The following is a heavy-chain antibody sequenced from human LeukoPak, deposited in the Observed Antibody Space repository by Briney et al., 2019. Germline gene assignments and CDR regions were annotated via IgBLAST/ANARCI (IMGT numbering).Heavy chain of an antibody. V-gene: IGHV3-33*01. J-gene: IGHJ4*02. CDR2: IWYDGSEK. Sequence: GRSLRLSCAASGFTFSQFGMHWVRQAPGKGLEWVAIIWYDGSEKFYGDSVKGRFTISRDNSKITLYLQMNSLRAEDTAVYYCARDRGTTSSAGYYFDYWGQGTLVTVSS. D-gene: IGHD6-6*01. CDR3: ARDRGTTSSAGYYFDY. CDR1: GFTFSQFG.